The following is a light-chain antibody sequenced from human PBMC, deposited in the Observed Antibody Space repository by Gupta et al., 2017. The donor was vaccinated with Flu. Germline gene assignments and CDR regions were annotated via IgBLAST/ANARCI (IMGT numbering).Light chain of an antibody. J-gene: IGLJ2*01. CDR1: NIGSEN. V-gene: IGLV3-9*01. CDR2: MED. CDR3: QVGDNNVV. Sequence: SHALTQPLSVSVALGQTATITCGGHNIGSENVHWYQQRPGQAPVLVIFMEDKRPSGIPERFSGSNSGNAATLTISAAQAGDEADYYCQVGDNNVVFGGGTKLTVL.